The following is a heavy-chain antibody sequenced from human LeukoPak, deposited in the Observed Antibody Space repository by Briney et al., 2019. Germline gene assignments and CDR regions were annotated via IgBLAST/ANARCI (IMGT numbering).Heavy chain of an antibody. D-gene: IGHD3-22*01. J-gene: IGHJ4*02. CDR3: TTVGYDSSGYYSYYFDC. Sequence: GGSLRLSCAASGFTFTNTWMNWVRQAPGKGLEWVGRIRSKTDGGTTDYAAPVKGRFTISRDDSRNTLYLQLNSLKGEDTAVYYCTTVGYDSSGYYSYYFDCWGQGTLVTVSS. CDR1: GFTFTNTW. CDR2: IRSKTDGGTT. V-gene: IGHV3-15*07.